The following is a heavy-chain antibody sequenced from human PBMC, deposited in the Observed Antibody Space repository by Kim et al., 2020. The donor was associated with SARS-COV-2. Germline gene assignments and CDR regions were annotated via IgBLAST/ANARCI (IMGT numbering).Heavy chain of an antibody. J-gene: IGHJ4*02. CDR3: ARGILTGYYKPRGPFDY. V-gene: IGHV4-34*01. CDR2: INHSGST. D-gene: IGHD3-9*01. CDR1: GGSFSGYY. Sequence: SETLSLTCAVYGGSFSGYYWSWIRQPPGKGLEWIGEINHSGSTNYNPSLKSRVTISVDTSKNQFSLKLSSVTAADTAVYYCARGILTGYYKPRGPFDYWGQGTLVTVSS.